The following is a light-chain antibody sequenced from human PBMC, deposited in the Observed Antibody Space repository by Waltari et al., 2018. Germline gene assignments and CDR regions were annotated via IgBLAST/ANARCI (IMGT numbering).Light chain of an antibody. Sequence: QSALTQPASVSGSPGQSITISCTGTRSDVGSYNLVSWYQQHPGKAPKLIIYEGSKRPSGVSHRFSGSKSGNTASLTISGLQAEDEADYYCCSYARSSTLFGGGTKLTVL. CDR1: RSDVGSYNL. CDR2: EGS. CDR3: CSYARSSTL. V-gene: IGLV2-23*01. J-gene: IGLJ2*01.